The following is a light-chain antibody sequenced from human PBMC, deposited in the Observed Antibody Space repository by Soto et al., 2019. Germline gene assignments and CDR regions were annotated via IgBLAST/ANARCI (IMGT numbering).Light chain of an antibody. J-gene: IGKJ4*01. CDR1: QSASTY. V-gene: IGKV3-11*01. CDR3: QQRTNSPLT. CDR2: DAS. Sequence: EIVLTQSPATLSLFPGERATLSCRASQSASTYLAWYQQKPGQAPRLLIYDASNRATGIPARFSGSGSGTDFTLTISSLEPEDFAVYYCQQRTNSPLTFGGGTKVDIK.